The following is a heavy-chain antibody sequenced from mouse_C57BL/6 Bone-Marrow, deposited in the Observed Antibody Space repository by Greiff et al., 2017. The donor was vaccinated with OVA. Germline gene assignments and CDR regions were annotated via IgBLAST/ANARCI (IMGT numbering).Heavy chain of an antibody. CDR2: ISFCFVTT. V-gene: IGHV5-9*01. CDR1: GFTFSSYT. CDR3: ARHGGYGSSYVVYAMDY. D-gene: IGHD1-1*01. Sequence: EVKLVESGGGLVKPGGSLKLSCAASGFTFSSYTMSWVRQTPEKRLEVVATISFCFVTTYYPDSVKGRFTISRDNAKNTLYLQMSSLRSEDTALYYCARHGGYGSSYVVYAMDYWGQGTSVTVSS. J-gene: IGHJ4*01.